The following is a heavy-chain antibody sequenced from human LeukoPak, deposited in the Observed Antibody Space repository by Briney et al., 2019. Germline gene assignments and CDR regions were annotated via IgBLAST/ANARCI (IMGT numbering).Heavy chain of an antibody. V-gene: IGHV1-3*01. D-gene: IGHD3-22*01. CDR2: INAGNGNT. CDR1: GYTFTSYA. Sequence: ASVKVSCKASGYTFTSYAMHWVRQAPGQRLEWMGWINAGNGNTKYSQKFQGRVTITRDTSASTAYMELSSLRSEDTAVYYCAAARDGTMIGAPAFDIWGQGTMVTVSS. J-gene: IGHJ3*02. CDR3: AAARDGTMIGAPAFDI.